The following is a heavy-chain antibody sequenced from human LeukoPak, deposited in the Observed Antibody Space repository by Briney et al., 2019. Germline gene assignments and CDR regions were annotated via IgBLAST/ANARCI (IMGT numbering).Heavy chain of an antibody. J-gene: IGHJ5*02. D-gene: IGHD3-16*01. Sequence: SETLSLTCTVSGGSIRGSYYYWGWIRQPPGKGLEWLGSIYDSGSTYYNPSLKSRVTISVCTSKNQISLKQNSVTPADTAVYYCAGHYAPWGQGTLVSVSS. CDR3: AGHYAP. V-gene: IGHV4-39*01. CDR1: GGSIRGSYYY. CDR2: IYDSGST.